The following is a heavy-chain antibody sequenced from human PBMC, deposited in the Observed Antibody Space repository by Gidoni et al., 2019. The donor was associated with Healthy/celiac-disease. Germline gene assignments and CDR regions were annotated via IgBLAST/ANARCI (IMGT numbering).Heavy chain of an antibody. Sequence: QVQLVESGGGVVQPGRSLRLSCAASGFTFSSYGMHWVRQAPGKGLEWVAVIWYDGSNKYYADSVKGRFTISRDNSKNTLYLQMNSLRAEDTAVYYCARALAAADFRPYQLDYWGQGTLVTVSS. D-gene: IGHD6-13*01. CDR2: IWYDGSNK. CDR3: ARALAAADFRPYQLDY. CDR1: GFTFSSYG. J-gene: IGHJ4*02. V-gene: IGHV3-33*08.